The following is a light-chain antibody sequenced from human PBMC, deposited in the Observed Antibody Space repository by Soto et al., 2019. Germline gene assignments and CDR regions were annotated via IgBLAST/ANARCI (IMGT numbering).Light chain of an antibody. CDR2: SNN. CDR1: SSNIGGTNY. Sequence: YVLPQPPSASWTPGQKVCISCSVSSSNIGGTNYAYWYQQLPGAAPKLLMHSNNLRPSGVPERISGSKFGTAASLAISGLRSEDEAVYYCASWDDRLGAVIFGGGTKVTV. CDR3: ASWDDRLGAVI. J-gene: IGLJ2*01. V-gene: IGLV1-47*02.